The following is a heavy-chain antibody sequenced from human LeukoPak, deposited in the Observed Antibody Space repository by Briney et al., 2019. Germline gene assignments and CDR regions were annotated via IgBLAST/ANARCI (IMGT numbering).Heavy chain of an antibody. CDR2: IIPIFGTA. J-gene: IGHJ5*02. V-gene: IGHV1-69*05. D-gene: IGHD6-6*01. CDR1: GYTFTSYY. Sequence: SVKVSCKASGYTFTSYYMHWVRQAPGQGLEWMGGIIPIFGTANYAQKFQGRVTITTDESTSTAYMELRSLRSDDTAVYYCARDRQQLAPYNWFDPWGQGTLVTVSS. CDR3: ARDRQQLAPYNWFDP.